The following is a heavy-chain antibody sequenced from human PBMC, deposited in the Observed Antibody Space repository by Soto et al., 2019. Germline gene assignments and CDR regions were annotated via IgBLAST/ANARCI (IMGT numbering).Heavy chain of an antibody. D-gene: IGHD3-10*01. CDR3: ARGRPALLWFGDLYWFDP. CDR1: GGSFSGYY. Sequence: QVQLQQWGAGRLKPSETLSLTCAVYGGSFSGYYWSWIRQPPGKGLEWIGKINHSRSTNYNPSLKRRVTRAVDTSKNQFSPKLSSVTAAGTAVYYWARGRPALLWFGDLYWFDPWGQGTLVTVSS. CDR2: INHSRST. V-gene: IGHV4-34*01. J-gene: IGHJ5*02.